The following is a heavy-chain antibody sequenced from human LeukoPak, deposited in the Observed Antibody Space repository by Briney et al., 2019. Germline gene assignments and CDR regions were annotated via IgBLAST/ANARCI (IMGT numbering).Heavy chain of an antibody. D-gene: IGHD1-26*01. J-gene: IGHJ3*02. CDR1: GGSISSYY. CDR2: IYTSGST. CDR3: ARALLTTPPAAFDI. Sequence: SETLSLTCTVSGGSISSYYWSWIRQPAGKGLEWIGRIYTSGSTNYNPSLKSRVTMSVDTSKNQLSLKLSSVTAADTAVYYCARALLTTPPAAFDIWGQGTMVTVSS. V-gene: IGHV4-4*07.